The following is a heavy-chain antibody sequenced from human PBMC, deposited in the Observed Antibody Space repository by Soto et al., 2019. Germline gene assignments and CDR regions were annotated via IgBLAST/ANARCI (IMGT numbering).Heavy chain of an antibody. V-gene: IGHV3-23*01. CDR3: TMTLFIAARGVEPFDY. J-gene: IGHJ4*02. CDR1: GFNFSYYA. Sequence: PGGDLRLSCAANGFNFSYYAMTWVXRXPGKGLEWVSHTSGSGGSTYYADSVKGRFTISRDNSRDTMHLQMNSLRAEDTALYYCTMTLFIAARGVEPFDYWGQGALVTVSS. CDR2: TSGSGGST. D-gene: IGHD6-6*01.